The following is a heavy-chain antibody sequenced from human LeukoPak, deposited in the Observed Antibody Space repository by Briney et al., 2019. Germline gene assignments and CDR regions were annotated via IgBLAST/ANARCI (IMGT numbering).Heavy chain of an antibody. D-gene: IGHD6-19*01. CDR1: GFIVSSDY. CDR2: IYRGGST. V-gene: IGHV3-53*01. CDR3: AKDRGSGWYGVYFQH. Sequence: GGSLRLSCAASGFIVSSDYMSWVRQAPGKGLEWVSVIYRGGSTYYADSVKGRFTISRDNSKNTLYLQMNSLRAEDTAVYYCAKDRGSGWYGVYFQHWGQGTLVTVSS. J-gene: IGHJ1*01.